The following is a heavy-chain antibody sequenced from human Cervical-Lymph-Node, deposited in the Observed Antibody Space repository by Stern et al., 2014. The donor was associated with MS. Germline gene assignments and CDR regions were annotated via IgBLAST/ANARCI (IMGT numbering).Heavy chain of an antibody. CDR1: GGTFNRYA. J-gene: IGHJ4*02. Sequence: VQLVESGAEVKKPGSSVKVSCKASGGTFNRYAISWVRQAPGQGLEWMGGILPIFGTANYAQKFQGRVTITADESTSTAYMEVSSLRSEDTAVYYCARGPDHSGGYYYAYWGQGTLVTVSS. V-gene: IGHV1-69*01. CDR2: ILPIFGTA. CDR3: ARGPDHSGGYYYAY. D-gene: IGHD3-22*01.